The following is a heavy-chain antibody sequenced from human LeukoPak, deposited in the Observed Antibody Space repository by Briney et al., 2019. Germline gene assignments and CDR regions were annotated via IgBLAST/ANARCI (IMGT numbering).Heavy chain of an antibody. Sequence: GESLKISCETSGYSFTSYWIGWVRQMPGKGLEWMGVIYPGDPDTRYSPSFQGQVTISADKSLSTAYLQWSGLKASDTAMYYCARHLTMITVPRDAFDIWGQGTMVTVSS. V-gene: IGHV5-51*01. J-gene: IGHJ3*02. CDR1: GYSFTSYW. D-gene: IGHD3-16*01. CDR3: ARHLTMITVPRDAFDI. CDR2: IYPGDPDT.